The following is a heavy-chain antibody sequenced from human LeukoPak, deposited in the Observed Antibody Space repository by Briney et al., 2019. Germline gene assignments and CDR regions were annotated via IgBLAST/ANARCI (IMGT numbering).Heavy chain of an antibody. Sequence: GESLKISCKGSGYSFTSYWIGWVRQMPGKGLEWMGIIYPGDSDTRYSPSFQGQVTISADKSISTAYLQWSSLKASDTATYYCARGVRGYYDGSGYPRDFDYWGREPWSPSPQ. D-gene: IGHD3-22*01. J-gene: IGHJ4*02. CDR3: ARGVRGYYDGSGYPRDFDY. CDR1: GYSFTSYW. V-gene: IGHV5-51*01. CDR2: IYPGDSDT.